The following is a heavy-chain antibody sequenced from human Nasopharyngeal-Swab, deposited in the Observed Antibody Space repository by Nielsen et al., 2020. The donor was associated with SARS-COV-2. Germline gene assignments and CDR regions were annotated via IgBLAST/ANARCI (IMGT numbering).Heavy chain of an antibody. J-gene: IGHJ6*03. CDR3: ARAPPSSYFYYYYYMDV. Sequence: PGKGLEWVSGISWNSGSIGYADSVKGRFTISRDNAKNSLYLQMNSLRAEDTAVYYCARAPPSSYFYYYYYMDVWGKGTTVTVSS. CDR2: ISWNSGSI. V-gene: IGHV3-9*01. D-gene: IGHD1-26*01.